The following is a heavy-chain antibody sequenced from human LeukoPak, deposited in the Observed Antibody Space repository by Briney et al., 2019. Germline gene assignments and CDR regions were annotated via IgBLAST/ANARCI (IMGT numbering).Heavy chain of an antibody. D-gene: IGHD6-13*01. CDR1: GFIFSSYS. Sequence: GGSLRLSCAASGFIFSSYSMNWVCQAPGKGLEWVSSISSSSSYIYYADSVKGRFTISRDNAKNSLYLQMNSLRAEDTAVYYCARYLRVAAAGVDPWGQGTLVTVSS. J-gene: IGHJ5*02. CDR3: ARYLRVAAAGVDP. V-gene: IGHV3-21*04. CDR2: ISSSSSYI.